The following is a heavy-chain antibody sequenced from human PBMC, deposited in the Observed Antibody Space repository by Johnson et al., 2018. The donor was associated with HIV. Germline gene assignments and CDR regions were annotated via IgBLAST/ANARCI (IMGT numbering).Heavy chain of an antibody. CDR2: IQYDGSKK. V-gene: IGHV3-30*02. CDR1: GFTVSSNY. CDR3: AKDLRAGVAGDAFDI. Sequence: QMQLVESGGGLVQPGGSLRLSCAASGFTVSSNYMSWVRQAPGKGLEWVSFIQYDGSKKYYADSVKGRFTISRDNSKHTLFLQMNSLRAEDTAVYYCAKDLRAGVAGDAFDIWGQGTMVTVSS. J-gene: IGHJ3*02. D-gene: IGHD2-15*01.